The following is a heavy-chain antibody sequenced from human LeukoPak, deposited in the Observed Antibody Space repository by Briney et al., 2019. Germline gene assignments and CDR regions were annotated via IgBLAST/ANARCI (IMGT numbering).Heavy chain of an antibody. D-gene: IGHD1-26*01. J-gene: IGHJ6*03. CDR3: ARVPMGASYYYMDV. Sequence: SETLSLTCTVSGASITRGGYYWSWVRQHPGKGPEWIGHIYHSGGTYYNASLRSRLTISVDTSKNQFSLNLSSLTAADAAVYYCARVPMGASYYYMDVRGKGTTVTVSS. CDR1: GASITRGGYY. CDR2: IYHSGGT. V-gene: IGHV4-31*03.